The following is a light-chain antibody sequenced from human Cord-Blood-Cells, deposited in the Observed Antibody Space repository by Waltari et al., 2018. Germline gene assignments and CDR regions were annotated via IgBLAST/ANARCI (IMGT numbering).Light chain of an antibody. CDR1: QDISNY. Sequence: IQMTQSPSSLSASVRDRVTITCQASQDISNYLNWYQPKPGKAPKLLIYDASNLETGVPSRFSGSGSGTDFTLTISSLQPEDIATYYCQQYDNPPLTFGGGTKVEIK. CDR3: QQYDNPPLT. V-gene: IGKV1-33*01. CDR2: DAS. J-gene: IGKJ4*01.